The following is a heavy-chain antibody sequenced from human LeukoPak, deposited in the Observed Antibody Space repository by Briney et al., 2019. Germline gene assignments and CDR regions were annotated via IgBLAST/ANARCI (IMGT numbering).Heavy chain of an antibody. CDR3: ARRIQGGSGWTFDY. V-gene: IGHV4-38-2*01. D-gene: IGHD6-19*01. CDR2: IYYTEST. CDR1: GSSINSGYY. J-gene: IGHJ4*02. Sequence: SETLSLTCGVSGSSINSGYYLGWIRQPPGKGLEWIGSIYYTESTYYNPSLKSRVAISVDTSKNQFSLKLSSVTAADTAVYYCARRIQGGSGWTFDYWGQGTLVTVSS.